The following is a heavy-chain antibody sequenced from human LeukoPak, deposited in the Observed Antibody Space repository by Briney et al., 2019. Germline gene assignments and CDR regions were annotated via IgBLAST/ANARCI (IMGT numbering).Heavy chain of an antibody. CDR2: INPNSGNT. D-gene: IGHD4-17*01. J-gene: IGHJ4*02. CDR1: GYTFTGYY. Sequence: ASVKVSCKASGYTFTGYYMHWVRQAPGQGLEWMGWINPNSGNTGYAQKFQGRVTMTRNTSISTAYMELSSLRSEDTAVYYCASSGVTTVTSWGQGTLVTVSS. CDR3: ASSGVTTVTS. V-gene: IGHV1-8*02.